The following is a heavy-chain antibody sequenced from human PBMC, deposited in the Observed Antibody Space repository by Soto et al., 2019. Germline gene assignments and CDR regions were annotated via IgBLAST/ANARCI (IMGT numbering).Heavy chain of an antibody. D-gene: IGHD3-10*01. V-gene: IGHV3-53*01. CDR3: ARGGGNLWFGELLYQYYYYYGMDV. Sequence: GGSLRLSCAASGFTVSSNYMSWVRQAPGKGLEWVSVIYSGGSTYYADSVKGRFTISRDNSKNTLYLQMNSLRAEDTAVYYCARGGGNLWFGELLYQYYYYYGMDVWGQGTTVTVSS. J-gene: IGHJ6*02. CDR1: GFTVSSNY. CDR2: IYSGGST.